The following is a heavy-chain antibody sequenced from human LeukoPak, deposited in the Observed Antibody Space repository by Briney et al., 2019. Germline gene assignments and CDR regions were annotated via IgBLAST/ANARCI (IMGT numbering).Heavy chain of an antibody. CDR3: ARDHRYYYDSSGYYGNWFDP. J-gene: IGHJ5*02. V-gene: IGHV3-21*01. D-gene: IGHD3-22*01. Sequence: GGSLRLSCAASGFTFSSYSMNWVRQAPGKGLEWVSSISSSSSYIYYADSVKGRFTISRDNDKNSLYLQMNSLRAEDTAVYYCARDHRYYYDSSGYYGNWFDPWGQGTLVTVSS. CDR2: ISSSSSYI. CDR1: GFTFSSYS.